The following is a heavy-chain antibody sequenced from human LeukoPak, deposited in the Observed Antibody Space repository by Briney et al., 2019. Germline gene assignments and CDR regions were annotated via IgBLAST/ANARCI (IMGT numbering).Heavy chain of an antibody. CDR2: ISGSGGST. CDR1: GFTFSSYA. V-gene: IGHV3-23*01. Sequence: GGSLRLSCAASGFTFSSYAMSWVRQAPGKGLEWVSAISGSGGSTYYAGSVKGRFTISRDNSKNTLYLQMNSLRAEDTAVYYCARDSLSGLGSATSDYWGQGTLVTVSS. CDR3: ARDSLSGLGSATSDY. J-gene: IGHJ4*02. D-gene: IGHD2-15*01.